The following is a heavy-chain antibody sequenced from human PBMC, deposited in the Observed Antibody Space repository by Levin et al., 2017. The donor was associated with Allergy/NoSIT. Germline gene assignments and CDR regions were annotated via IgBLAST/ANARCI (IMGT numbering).Heavy chain of an antibody. D-gene: IGHD2-15*01. CDR1: GFTFSSYA. CDR3: ARGGCRSGGSCENDY. Sequence: GESLKISCAASGFTFSSYAMHWVRQAPGKGLEWVAVISYDGSNKYYADSVKGRFTISRDNSKNTLYLQMNSLRAEDTAVYYCARGGCRSGGSCENDYWGQGTLVTVSS. J-gene: IGHJ4*02. V-gene: IGHV3-30*04. CDR2: ISYDGSNK.